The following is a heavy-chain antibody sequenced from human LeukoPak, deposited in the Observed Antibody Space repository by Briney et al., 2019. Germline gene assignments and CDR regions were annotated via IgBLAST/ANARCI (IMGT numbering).Heavy chain of an antibody. D-gene: IGHD3-22*01. CDR2: IYYSGST. Sequence: SETLSLTCTVPGGSISSSSYYWGWIRQPPGKGLEWIGSIYYSGSTYYNPSLKSRVTISVDTSKNQFSLKLSSVTAADTAVYYCARGRLSYYYDSSGYRHYFDYWGQGTLVTVSS. V-gene: IGHV4-39*07. CDR3: ARGRLSYYYDSSGYRHYFDY. J-gene: IGHJ4*02. CDR1: GGSISSSSYY.